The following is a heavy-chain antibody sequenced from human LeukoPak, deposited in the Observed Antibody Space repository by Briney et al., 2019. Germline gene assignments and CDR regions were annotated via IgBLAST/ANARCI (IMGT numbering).Heavy chain of an antibody. Sequence: GGSLRLSCAASEFTFSSYAMHWVRQAPGKGLEWVAVISYDGSNKYYADSVKGRFTISRDNSKNTLYLQMNSLRAEDTAVYYCAREAGVAVAGIFGYWGQGTLVTVSS. D-gene: IGHD6-19*01. CDR2: ISYDGSNK. CDR3: AREAGVAVAGIFGY. V-gene: IGHV3-30-3*01. J-gene: IGHJ4*02. CDR1: EFTFSSYA.